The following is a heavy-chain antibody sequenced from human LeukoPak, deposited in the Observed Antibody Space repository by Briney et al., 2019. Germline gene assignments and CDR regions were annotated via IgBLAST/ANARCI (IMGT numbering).Heavy chain of an antibody. D-gene: IGHD3-16*01. J-gene: IGHJ3*01. V-gene: IGHV3-53*04. Sequence: GGSLRLSCAASGFTVSSNYVSWVRQAQGKGLEWVSTIYSGGSTYYADSVKGRFTISRHNSKTTVYLQMNSLRAEDTAVYYCARDVGGSAFDLWGQGTMVTVSS. CDR1: GFTVSSNY. CDR2: IYSGGST. CDR3: ARDVGGSAFDL.